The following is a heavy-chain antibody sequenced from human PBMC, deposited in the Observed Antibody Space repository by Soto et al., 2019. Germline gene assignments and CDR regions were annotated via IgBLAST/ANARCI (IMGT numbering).Heavy chain of an antibody. CDR3: ARSGGLGDYGGKYPSYYYYGMDA. CDR2: ISAYNGNT. CDR1: GYTFTSCG. D-gene: IGHD4-17*01. V-gene: IGHV1-18*01. Sequence: ASVKVSCKASGYTFTSCGISWVRQAPGQGLEWMGWISAYNGNTNYAQKLQGRVTMTTDTSTSTAYMELRSLRSDDTAVYYCARSGGLGDYGGKYPSYYYYGMDAWGQGTTVTVSS. J-gene: IGHJ6*02.